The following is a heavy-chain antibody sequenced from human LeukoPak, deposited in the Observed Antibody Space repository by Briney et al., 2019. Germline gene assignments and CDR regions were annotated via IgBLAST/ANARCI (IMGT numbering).Heavy chain of an antibody. J-gene: IGHJ4*02. Sequence: GGSLRLSCAASGFTFSSYGMHLVRQAPGKGLEWVAVISYDGSNKYYADSVKGRFTISRDNSKNTLYLQMNSLRAEDTAVYYCAKIGTVTTPEGDYWGQGTLVTVSS. CDR2: ISYDGSNK. D-gene: IGHD4-11*01. V-gene: IGHV3-30*18. CDR3: AKIGTVTTPEGDY. CDR1: GFTFSSYG.